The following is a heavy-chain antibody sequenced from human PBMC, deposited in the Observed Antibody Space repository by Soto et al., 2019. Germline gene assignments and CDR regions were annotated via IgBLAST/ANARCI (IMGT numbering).Heavy chain of an antibody. CDR3: ARDGCISTSCYAGYYGMDV. D-gene: IGHD2-2*01. CDR2: INDNGRRT. Sequence: PGGSLRLSCEASGFIFSSYSMHWVRQAPGRGLVWVSRINDNGRRTNYADSVKGRFTMSRDNSKNTLYLQMNSLRAEDTAVYYCARDGCISTSCYAGYYGMDVWGQGTTVTVSS. J-gene: IGHJ6*02. V-gene: IGHV3-74*01. CDR1: GFIFSSYS.